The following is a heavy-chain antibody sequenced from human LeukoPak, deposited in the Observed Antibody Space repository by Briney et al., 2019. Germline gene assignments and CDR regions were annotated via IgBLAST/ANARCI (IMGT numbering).Heavy chain of an antibody. CDR2: IYFSGIT. CDR3: ARNAVGATXYFDY. D-gene: IGHD1-26*01. J-gene: IGHJ4*02. V-gene: IGHV4-30-4*08. Sequence: SETLSLTCTVSGGSISSGDYYWSWIRQPPVKGLEWIGYIYFSGITYYNPSLKSRVNISVDTSKNQFSVKLSSVTAADTAVYYCARNAVGATXYFDYWGQGXXVTVSS. CDR1: GGSISSGDYY.